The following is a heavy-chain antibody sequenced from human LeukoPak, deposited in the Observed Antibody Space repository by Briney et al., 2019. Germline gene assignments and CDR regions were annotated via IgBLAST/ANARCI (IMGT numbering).Heavy chain of an antibody. Sequence: GGSLRLSCAASGFTFSSYAMSWVRQAPGKGREWGSAISGSGGSTYYADSVKGRFTISRDNSKNTLYLQINSLRAEDTAVYYCAKDQVYDSSGYYYFDYWGQGTLVTVSS. CDR3: AKDQVYDSSGYYYFDY. D-gene: IGHD3-22*01. CDR1: GFTFSSYA. V-gene: IGHV3-23*01. CDR2: ISGSGGST. J-gene: IGHJ4*02.